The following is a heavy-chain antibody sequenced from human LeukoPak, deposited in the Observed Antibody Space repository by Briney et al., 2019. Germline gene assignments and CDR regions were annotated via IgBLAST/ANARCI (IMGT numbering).Heavy chain of an antibody. D-gene: IGHD6-13*01. J-gene: IGHJ4*02. CDR3: ARVGVLSSSWLLY. Sequence: GSLRLSCAASGFTFSSYEMNWVRQAPGKGLEWVSSISSRGSTIYYADSVKGRFTISRDNAKNSLYLQMNSLRAEDTAVYYCARVGVLSSSWLLYWGQGTLVTVSS. CDR1: GFTFSSYE. V-gene: IGHV3-48*03. CDR2: ISSRGSTI.